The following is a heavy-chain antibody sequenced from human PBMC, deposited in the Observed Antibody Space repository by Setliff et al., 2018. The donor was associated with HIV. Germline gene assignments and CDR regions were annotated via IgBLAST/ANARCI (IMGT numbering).Heavy chain of an antibody. Sequence: ASVKVSCKAPGNSFNGDFLNWVRQAPGQGLEWMAWINSASGGTNYAQNFQGRVTVTRDTSINTVYLEVNGLKSDDTAVYYCARDYIHVFDIWGQGTMVTVSS. J-gene: IGHJ3*02. CDR3: ARDYIHVFDI. CDR2: INSASGGT. V-gene: IGHV1-2*02. CDR1: GNSFNGDF.